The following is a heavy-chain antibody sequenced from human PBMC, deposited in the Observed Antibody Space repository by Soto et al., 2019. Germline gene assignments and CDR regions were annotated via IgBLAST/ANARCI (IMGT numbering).Heavy chain of an antibody. J-gene: IGHJ6*02. CDR2: ISYDGSNK. CDR3: AISGRWLQFYYGMDV. Sequence: GGSLRLSCAASGFTFSSYGMHWVRQAPGKGLEWVAVISYDGSNKYYADSAKGRFTISRDNSKNTLYLQMNSLRAEDTAVYYCAISGRWLQFYYGMDVWGQGTTVTVSS. V-gene: IGHV3-30*03. CDR1: GFTFSSYG. D-gene: IGHD5-12*01.